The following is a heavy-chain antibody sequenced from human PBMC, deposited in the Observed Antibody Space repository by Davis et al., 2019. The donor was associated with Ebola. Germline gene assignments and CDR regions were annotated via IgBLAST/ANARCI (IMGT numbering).Heavy chain of an antibody. CDR3: AREERFLEWLEGNYYYGMDV. J-gene: IGHJ6*02. CDR1: GLTFSSYA. CDR2: ISYDGSNK. Sequence: GESLKISCAASGLTFSSYAMHWVRQAPGKELEWVAVISYDGSNKYYADSVKGRFTISRDNSKNTLYLQMNSLRAEDTAVYYCAREERFLEWLEGNYYYGMDVWGQGTTVTVSS. V-gene: IGHV3-30-3*01. D-gene: IGHD3-3*01.